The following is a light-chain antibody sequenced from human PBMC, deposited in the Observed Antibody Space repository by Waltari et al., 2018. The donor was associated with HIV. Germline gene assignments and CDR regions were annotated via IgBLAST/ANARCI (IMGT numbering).Light chain of an antibody. CDR3: CSYGGSFFYV. V-gene: IGLV2-11*01. CDR1: SSDVGGYNY. Sequence: QSALTQPRSVSGSPGQSVTISCTGTSSDVGGYNYVSWYQQHPGKAPKLMIYDVNTRPSGVPDLFSGSKSGNTASLTISGLQAEDEADYYCCSYGGSFFYVFGTGTKVTVL. J-gene: IGLJ1*01. CDR2: DVN.